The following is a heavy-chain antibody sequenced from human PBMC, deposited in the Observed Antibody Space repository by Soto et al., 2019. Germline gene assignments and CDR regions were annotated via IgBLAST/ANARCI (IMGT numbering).Heavy chain of an antibody. CDR1: GGTFSSYA. Sequence: QVQLVQSGAEVKKPGSSVKVSCKASGGTFSSYAISWVRQAPGQGLEWMGGIIPIFGTATYAQKFQGRVTITADESTSTAYMELSRLRSEDTGVYYCARDESRVDIVATVGMDVWGQGTTVTVSS. CDR3: ARDESRVDIVATVGMDV. CDR2: IIPIFGTA. J-gene: IGHJ6*02. D-gene: IGHD5-12*01. V-gene: IGHV1-69*01.